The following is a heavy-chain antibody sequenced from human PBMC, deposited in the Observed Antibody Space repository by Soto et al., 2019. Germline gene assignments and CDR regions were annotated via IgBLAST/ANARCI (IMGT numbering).Heavy chain of an antibody. CDR1: GFTFSSYE. CDR3: EADCYDSSGYFRGNFDI. J-gene: IGHJ3*02. D-gene: IGHD3-22*01. Sequence: GGSLRLSCAASGFTFSSYEMNWVRQAPGKGLEWVSYISSSGSTIYYADSVKGRFTISRDNAKNSLYLQMNSLRAEDAAVYYCEADCYDSSGYFRGNFDIWGQGTMVTVSS. V-gene: IGHV3-48*03. CDR2: ISSSGSTI.